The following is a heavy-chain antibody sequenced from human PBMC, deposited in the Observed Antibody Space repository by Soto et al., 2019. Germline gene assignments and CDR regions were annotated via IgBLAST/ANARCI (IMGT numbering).Heavy chain of an antibody. V-gene: IGHV1-3*01. Sequence: QVQLVQSGAEVKKPGASVKVSCKASGYTFTSYAMHWVRQAPGQRLEWMGWINAGNGNTKYSQKFQGRVTITRDTYARTAYMELSSLRSEDTDVYYWARGSKQLEPNLWGEGTLVTVCS. CDR2: INAGNGNT. CDR3: ARGSKQLEPNL. D-gene: IGHD6-6*01. J-gene: IGHJ4*02. CDR1: GYTFTSYA.